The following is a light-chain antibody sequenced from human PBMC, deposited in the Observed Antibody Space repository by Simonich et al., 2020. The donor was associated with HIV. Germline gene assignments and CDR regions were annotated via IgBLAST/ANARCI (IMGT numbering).Light chain of an antibody. V-gene: IGLV6-57*03. CDR3: QSYDSSNHVV. Sequence: NFVLTQPHYVSESPGKTITISCTRSSGSIANNYVQWYQQRPGSAPTTVIYEDNQSPSGVPDRFSGSIDSSSNSASLSISGLKTEDEADYYCQSYDSSNHVVFGGGTKLTVL. CDR1: SGSIANNY. CDR2: EDN. J-gene: IGLJ2*01.